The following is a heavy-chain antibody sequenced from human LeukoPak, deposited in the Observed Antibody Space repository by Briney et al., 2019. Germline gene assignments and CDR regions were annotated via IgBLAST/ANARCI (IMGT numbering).Heavy chain of an antibody. Sequence: SETLSLTCTVSGASISSYYWSWIRQPPGKGLERIGYIYYSGSTNYSPSLKSRVTISVDTSKNQFSLKLSSVTAADTAVYYCTRESGPYCPFGYWGQGTLVVVPS. J-gene: IGHJ4*02. CDR2: IYYSGST. CDR1: GASISSYY. V-gene: IGHV4-59*12. D-gene: IGHD1-26*01. CDR3: TRESGPYCPFGY.